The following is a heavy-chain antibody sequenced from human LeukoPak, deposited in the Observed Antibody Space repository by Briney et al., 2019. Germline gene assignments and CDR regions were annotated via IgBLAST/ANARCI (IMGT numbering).Heavy chain of an antibody. CDR3: ARYGDGEVTASPRDYYYYMDV. V-gene: IGHV1-18*01. D-gene: IGHD2-21*02. CDR2: ISAYNGNT. CDR1: GYTFTSYG. J-gene: IGHJ6*03. Sequence: GASVKVSCKASGYTFTSYGISWVRQAPGQGLEWMGWISAYNGNTNYAQKLQGRVIMTTDTSTSTAYMELRSLRSDDTAVYYCARYGDGEVTASPRDYYYYMDVWGKGTTVTVSS.